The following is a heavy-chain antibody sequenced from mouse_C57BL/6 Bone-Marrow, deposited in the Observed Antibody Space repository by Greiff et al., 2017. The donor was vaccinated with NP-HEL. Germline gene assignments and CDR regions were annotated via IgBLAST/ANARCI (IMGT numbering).Heavy chain of an antibody. CDR1: GFSLTSYG. CDR2: IWRGGST. D-gene: IGHD2-3*01. CDR3: AKNWRLLRFYYAMDY. J-gene: IGHJ4*01. Sequence: QVQLKQSGPGLVQPSQSLSITCTVSGFSLTSYGVHWVRQSPGKGLEWLGVIWRGGSTDYNAAFMSRLSITKDNSKSQVFFKMNSLQADDTAIYYCAKNWRLLRFYYAMDYWGQGTSVTVSS. V-gene: IGHV2-5*01.